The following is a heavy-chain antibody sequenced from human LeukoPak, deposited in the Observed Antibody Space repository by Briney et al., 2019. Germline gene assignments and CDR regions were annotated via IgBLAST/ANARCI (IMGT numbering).Heavy chain of an antibody. CDR1: GGSISSYY. CDR3: ARGGIVATIGGSFDY. Sequence: KPSETLSLTCTVSGGSISSYYWSWIRQPPGKGLGWIGYIYYSGSTNYNPSLKSRVTISVDTSKNQFSLKLSSVTAADTAVYYCARGGIVATIGGSFDYWGQGTLVTVSS. V-gene: IGHV4-59*01. CDR2: IYYSGST. J-gene: IGHJ4*02. D-gene: IGHD5-12*01.